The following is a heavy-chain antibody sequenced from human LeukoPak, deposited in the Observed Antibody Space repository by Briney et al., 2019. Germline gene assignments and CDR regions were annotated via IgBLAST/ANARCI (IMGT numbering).Heavy chain of an antibody. CDR2: ISSSGSTL. CDR1: GFTFSDYY. J-gene: IGHJ5*02. CDR3: ARAAVVIDWFDP. Sequence: GGSLRLSCAASGFTFSDYYMSWIRQAPGKGLEWVSYISSSGSTLYYADSVKGRFTISRDNAKNSLYLKMNSLRAEDTAVYYCARAAVVIDWFDPWGQGTLVTVSS. D-gene: IGHD3-22*01. V-gene: IGHV3-11*04.